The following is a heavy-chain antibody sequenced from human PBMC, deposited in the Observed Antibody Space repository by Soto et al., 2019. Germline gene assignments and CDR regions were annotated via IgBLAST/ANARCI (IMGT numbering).Heavy chain of an antibody. Sequence: QAQLVQSGAEVKKPGASVKVSCKASGYTFYSHSISWVRQAPGQGLEWMGRISADNGNTKYAQKFRGRVTMTTDTSPSTVYMELRNLRSDDTAVYYCARCIQQDYYYGRDVWGQGTTVTVSS. CDR1: GYTFYSHS. CDR3: ARCIQQDYYYGRDV. CDR2: ISADNGNT. D-gene: IGHD5-18*01. J-gene: IGHJ6*02. V-gene: IGHV1-18*01.